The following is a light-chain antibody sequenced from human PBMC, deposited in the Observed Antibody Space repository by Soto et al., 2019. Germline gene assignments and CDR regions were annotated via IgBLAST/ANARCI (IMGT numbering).Light chain of an antibody. CDR3: ISYADINNYV. J-gene: IGLJ1*01. V-gene: IGLV2-8*01. CDR2: EVS. CDR1: TSDVGRYNF. Sequence: QSVLTQPPSASGSPGQSVTISCTGTTSDVGRYNFVSWYQHHPGKAPKVIIYEVSERPSGVPDRFSGSKSGNTASLTVSGLQAEDEAYYYCISYADINNYVFGTGTKVTVL.